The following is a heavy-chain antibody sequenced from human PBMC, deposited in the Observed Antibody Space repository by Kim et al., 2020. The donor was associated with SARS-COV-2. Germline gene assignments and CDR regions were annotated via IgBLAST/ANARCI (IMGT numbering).Heavy chain of an antibody. CDR3: SKRYGDYRGFDY. J-gene: IGHJ4*02. CDR1: GFTFSSSA. D-gene: IGHD4-17*01. CDR2: IRGGGGTT. Sequence: GGSLRLSCAASGFTFSSSAMSWVRQAPGKGLEWVSGIRGGGGTTYYADSVKGRFTIYRDNSKNTMYLQMNSLRAEDTALYYCSKRYGDYRGFDYWGQETLVTVSS. V-gene: IGHV3-23*01.